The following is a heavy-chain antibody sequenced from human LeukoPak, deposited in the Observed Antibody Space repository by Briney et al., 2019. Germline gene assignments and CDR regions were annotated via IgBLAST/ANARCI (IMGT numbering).Heavy chain of an antibody. CDR3: AGHFGAWHYFDY. V-gene: IGHV3-30*04. CDR1: GFIFSNYA. CDR2: ISHDGSNK. Sequence: GGSLRLSCAASGFIFSNYAIHWVRQAPDKGLEWVAVISHDGSNKNYANAVKGRFTISRDNSKNTLYLQMNSLRGEDTAGYYCAGHFGAWHYFDYWGQGTLVTVSS. J-gene: IGHJ4*02. D-gene: IGHD3-3*01.